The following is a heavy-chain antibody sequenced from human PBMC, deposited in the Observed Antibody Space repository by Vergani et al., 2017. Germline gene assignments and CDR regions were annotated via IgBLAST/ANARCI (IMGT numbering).Heavy chain of an antibody. Sequence: EVHLVESGGGLVQPGRSLRLSCVASGFAFDDYVMYWLRQAPGKGLEWVSSITWNSGTILYADSVRGRFTISRDNTRNSLYLQMNSLRVEDMAVYYCARDRGDWRYSRYFYNYYMDVWGKGTTVTVSS. CDR1: GFAFDDYV. V-gene: IGHV3-9*03. D-gene: IGHD2-8*02. CDR3: ARDRGDWRYSRYFYNYYMDV. CDR2: ITWNSGTI. J-gene: IGHJ6*03.